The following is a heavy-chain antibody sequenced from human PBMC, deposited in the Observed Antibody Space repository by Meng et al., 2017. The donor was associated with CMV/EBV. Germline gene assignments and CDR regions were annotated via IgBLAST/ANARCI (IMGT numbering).Heavy chain of an antibody. CDR1: GFTFSSYG. CDR2: IRYDGSNK. J-gene: IGHJ3*02. Sequence: GESLKISCAASGFTFSSYGMHWVRQAPGKGLEWVAFIRYDGSNKYYADSVKGRFTISRDNSKNTLYLQMNSLRAEDTAVYYCAKDYSSSWQSDAFDIWGQGTMVTVSS. D-gene: IGHD6-13*01. V-gene: IGHV3-30*02. CDR3: AKDYSSSWQSDAFDI.